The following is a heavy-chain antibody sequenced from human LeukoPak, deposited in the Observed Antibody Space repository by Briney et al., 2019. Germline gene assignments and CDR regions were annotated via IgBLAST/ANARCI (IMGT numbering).Heavy chain of an antibody. V-gene: IGHV1-18*01. Sequence: ASVKVSCKASGYTFTSYGISWVRQAPGQGLEWMGWISAYNGNTNYAQKLQGRVTITTDTSTSTAYMELRSLRSDDTAVYYCARALFSGEVAHMDVWGKGTTVTVSS. CDR2: ISAYNGNT. D-gene: IGHD2-15*01. J-gene: IGHJ6*03. CDR1: GYTFTSYG. CDR3: ARALFSGEVAHMDV.